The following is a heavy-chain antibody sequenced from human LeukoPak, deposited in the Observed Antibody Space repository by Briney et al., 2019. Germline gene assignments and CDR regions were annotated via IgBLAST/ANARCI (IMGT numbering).Heavy chain of an antibody. CDR2: IYYSGST. Sequence: SETLSLTCTVSGGSISSSSYYWGWIRQPPGKGLEWIGSIYYSGSTYYNPSLKSRVTISVDTSKNQFSLKLSSVTAADTAVYYCAKIGVRDDILTGYFRRSGDYWGQGTLVTVSS. CDR1: GGSISSSSYY. V-gene: IGHV4-39*01. J-gene: IGHJ4*02. D-gene: IGHD3-9*01. CDR3: AKIGVRDDILTGYFRRSGDY.